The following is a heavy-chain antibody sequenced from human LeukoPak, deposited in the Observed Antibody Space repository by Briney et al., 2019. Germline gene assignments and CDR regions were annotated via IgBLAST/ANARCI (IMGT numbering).Heavy chain of an antibody. CDR2: IYYSGGT. Sequence: SETLSLTCSVSGGSISSYYWSGIRQPPGKGLEYIWYIYYSGGTNYNPSLKSRVTISVDRSKDQFSRNLTSLTAADTAVYYCARLKYISTTCPSRYVMDVWGQGTTVTVPS. CDR3: ARLKYISTTCPSRYVMDV. D-gene: IGHD2-2*01. J-gene: IGHJ6*02. V-gene: IGHV4-59*01. CDR1: GGSISSYY.